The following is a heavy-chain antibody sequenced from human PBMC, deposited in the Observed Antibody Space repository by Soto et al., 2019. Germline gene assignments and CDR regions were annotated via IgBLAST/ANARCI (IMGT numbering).Heavy chain of an antibody. D-gene: IGHD7-27*01. CDR3: ASLLTGADYYYYYYMDV. CDR2: ISSSSSTI. CDR1: GFTFSNAW. Sequence: GGSLRLSCAASGFTFSNAWINWVRQAPGKGLEWVSYISSSSSTIYYADSVKGRFTISRDNAKNSLYLQMNSLRAEDTAVYYCASLLTGADYYYYYYMDVWGKGTTVTVSS. J-gene: IGHJ6*03. V-gene: IGHV3-48*01.